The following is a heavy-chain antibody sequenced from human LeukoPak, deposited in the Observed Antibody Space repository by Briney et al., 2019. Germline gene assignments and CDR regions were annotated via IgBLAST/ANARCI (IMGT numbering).Heavy chain of an antibody. J-gene: IGHJ4*02. CDR2: ISYDGSNK. CDR3: AKDAGGFYYFDY. D-gene: IGHD3-10*01. Sequence: GGSLRLSCAVSGFTFSSYGMHWVRQAPGKGLEWVAVISYDGSNKYYADSVKGRFTISRDNSKNTLYLQMNSLRAEDTAVYYCAKDAGGFYYFDYWGLGTLVTVSS. V-gene: IGHV3-30*18. CDR1: GFTFSSYG.